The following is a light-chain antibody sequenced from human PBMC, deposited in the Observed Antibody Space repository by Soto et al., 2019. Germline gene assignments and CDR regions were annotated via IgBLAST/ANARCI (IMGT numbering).Light chain of an antibody. Sequence: EIVSAQPARSLSVTPGQPASISCRSSQSLLYSDGKTYFYWYLQKPGQPPQLLIYEVSNRFSGVPDRFSGSGSGTDFTLKISRVEAEDVGVYYCMQTIPLPWTFGQGTKVDIK. V-gene: IGKV2D-29*01. CDR1: QSLLYSDGKTY. CDR2: EVS. CDR3: MQTIPLPWT. J-gene: IGKJ1*01.